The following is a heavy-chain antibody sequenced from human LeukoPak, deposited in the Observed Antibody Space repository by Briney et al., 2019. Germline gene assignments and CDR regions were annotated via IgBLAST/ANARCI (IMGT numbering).Heavy chain of an antibody. CDR3: ARAISSSWYRYYYYMDV. J-gene: IGHJ6*03. CDR1: GYTFTSYD. CDR2: MNPNSGNT. Sequence: APVKVSCKASGYTFTSYDINWVRQATGQGLEWMGWMNPNSGNTGYAQKFQGRVTMTRNTSISTAYMELSSLRSEDTAVYYCARAISSSWYRYYYYMDVWGKGTTVTVSS. V-gene: IGHV1-8*01. D-gene: IGHD6-13*01.